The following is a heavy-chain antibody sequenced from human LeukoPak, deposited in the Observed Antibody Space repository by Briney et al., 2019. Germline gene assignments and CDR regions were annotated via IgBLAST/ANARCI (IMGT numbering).Heavy chain of an antibody. J-gene: IGHJ4*02. CDR1: GFTFSSSA. CDR2: FSNNGGYT. V-gene: IGHV3-23*01. CDR3: AKQLGYCSDGSCYFLY. Sequence: GGSLRLSCAASGFTFSSSAMSWVRQAQGRGLEWASPFSNNGGYTYYADSVQGRFTISRDNSKSTLCLQMNSLRAEDTAVYYCAKQLGYCSDGSCYFLYWGQGTLVTVSS. D-gene: IGHD2-15*01.